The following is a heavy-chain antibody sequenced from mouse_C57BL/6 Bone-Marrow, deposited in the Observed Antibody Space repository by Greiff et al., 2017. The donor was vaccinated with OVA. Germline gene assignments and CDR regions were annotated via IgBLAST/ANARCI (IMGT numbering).Heavy chain of an antibody. CDR3: ARGIYLGFDY. CDR1: GYAFSSSW. J-gene: IGHJ2*01. V-gene: IGHV1-82*01. CDR2: IYPGDGDT. D-gene: IGHD2-1*01. Sequence: QVQLQQSGPELVKPGASVKISCKASGYAFSSSWMNWVKQRPGKGLEWIGRIYPGDGDTNYNGKFKGKATLTADKSSSTAYMQLSSLTSEDSAVYFCARGIYLGFDYWGQGTTLTVSS.